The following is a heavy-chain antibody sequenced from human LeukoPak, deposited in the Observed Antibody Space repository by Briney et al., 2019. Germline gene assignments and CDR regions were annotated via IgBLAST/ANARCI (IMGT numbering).Heavy chain of an antibody. V-gene: IGHV3-23*01. J-gene: IGHJ4*02. CDR3: ARDKILEWSSSYYFDY. D-gene: IGHD3-3*01. Sequence: GGSLRLSCAVSGFIFSSYAMSWVRQAPGKGLEWVSAISGDAVKTYYADSVKGRFTISRDNSKNTLYLQMNSLRAEDTAVYYCARDKILEWSSSYYFDYWGKGTLVSVSS. CDR2: ISGDAVKT. CDR1: GFIFSSYA.